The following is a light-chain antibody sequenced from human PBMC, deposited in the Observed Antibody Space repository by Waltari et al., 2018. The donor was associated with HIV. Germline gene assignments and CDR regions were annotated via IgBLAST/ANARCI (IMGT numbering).Light chain of an antibody. Sequence: DIRMTQTPSTLSAAVQDTVSISCRASQNVGTSLAWYQQKPGKAPTLLIYQASTLQNGVSSRFSGSGSGTDFTLTITSLQRDDFATYFCQQYETYYTFGRGSRLE. CDR3: QQYETYYT. CDR2: QAS. CDR1: QNVGTS. V-gene: IGKV1-5*03. J-gene: IGKJ2*01.